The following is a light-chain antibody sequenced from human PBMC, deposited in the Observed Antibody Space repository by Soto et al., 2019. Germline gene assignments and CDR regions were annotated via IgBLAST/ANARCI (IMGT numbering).Light chain of an antibody. CDR3: QQRGNWPWT. Sequence: EIVLTQSPATLSLSPGERATLSCRASQSVSSYLAWYQQKPGQAPRLLIYDASNRATGIPGRLSGSGSGTDFTLTISSLEPEDFAVYYCQQRGNWPWTFGQGTKVDIK. V-gene: IGKV3-11*01. CDR1: QSVSSY. CDR2: DAS. J-gene: IGKJ1*01.